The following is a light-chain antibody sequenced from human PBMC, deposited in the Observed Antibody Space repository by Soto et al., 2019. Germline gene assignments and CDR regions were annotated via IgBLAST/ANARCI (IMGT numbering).Light chain of an antibody. CDR1: SSNIGAGYD. Sequence: QSGLTQPPSVSGAPGQRVTISCTGSSSNIGAGYDVSWYQQLPGTAPKFLIYGNTDRPSGVPDRFSGSKSGTSASLAITGLQAEDEADYYCQSYDSSLSGYVFGTGTKVTVL. CDR3: QSYDSSLSGYV. J-gene: IGLJ1*01. CDR2: GNT. V-gene: IGLV1-40*01.